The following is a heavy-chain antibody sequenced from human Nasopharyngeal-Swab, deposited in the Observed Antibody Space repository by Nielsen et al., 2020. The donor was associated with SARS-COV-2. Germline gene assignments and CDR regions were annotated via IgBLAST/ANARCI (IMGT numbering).Heavy chain of an antibody. CDR3: ARGRPLGGYYFGYFDY. CDR2: IKQDASEM. Sequence: GESLKISCAASGFTFSGYWMSWVRQVPGKGPEWVANIKQDASEMYYVDSVKGRFTISRDNAKSSLFLQMNSLRAEDTAVYFCARGRPLGGYYFGYFDYRGQGTLVTVSS. CDR1: GFTFSGYW. V-gene: IGHV3-7*01. D-gene: IGHD3-3*01. J-gene: IGHJ4*02.